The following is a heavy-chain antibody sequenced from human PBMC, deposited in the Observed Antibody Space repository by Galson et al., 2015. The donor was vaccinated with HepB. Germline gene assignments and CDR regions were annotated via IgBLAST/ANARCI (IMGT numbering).Heavy chain of an antibody. D-gene: IGHD2-15*01. CDR2: ISSSSSYI. V-gene: IGHV3-21*04. Sequence: SLRLSCAASGFTFSSYSMNWVRQAPGKGLEWVSSISSSSSYIYYADSVKGRFTISRDNDKNSLYLQMNSLRAEDTAVYYCAREMDIVVAAFDYCGQGTLGTVSS. CDR3: AREMDIVVAAFDY. J-gene: IGHJ4*02. CDR1: GFTFSSYS.